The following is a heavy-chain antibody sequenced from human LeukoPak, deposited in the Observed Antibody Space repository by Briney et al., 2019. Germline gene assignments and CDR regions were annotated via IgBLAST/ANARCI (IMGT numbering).Heavy chain of an antibody. CDR2: IKQDGSEK. D-gene: IGHD2-2*01. CDR1: GFTFSSLW. V-gene: IGHV3-7*03. CDR3: ARVSVVANSADYLDY. J-gene: IGHJ4*02. Sequence: PGGSLRLSCAASGFTFSSLWMTWVRQAPGKGLEWVATIKQDGSEKYYVDSVQGRFTISRDNSKNTLYLQMNSLRVEDTAVYYCARVSVVANSADYLDYWGQGTLVTVSS.